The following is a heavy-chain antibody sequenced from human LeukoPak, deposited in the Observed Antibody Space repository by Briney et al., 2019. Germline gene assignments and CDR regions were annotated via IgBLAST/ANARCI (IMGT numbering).Heavy chain of an antibody. CDR3: ARVWRYYDSSGYYHDAFDI. V-gene: IGHV1-69*13. Sequence: GASVKVSCKASGGTFSSYAISWVRQAPGQGLEWMGGIIPIFGTANYAQKFQGRVTITADESTSTAYMELSSLRSEDTAVYYCARVWRYYDSSGYYHDAFDIRGQGTMVTVSS. J-gene: IGHJ3*02. CDR2: IIPIFGTA. D-gene: IGHD3-22*01. CDR1: GGTFSSYA.